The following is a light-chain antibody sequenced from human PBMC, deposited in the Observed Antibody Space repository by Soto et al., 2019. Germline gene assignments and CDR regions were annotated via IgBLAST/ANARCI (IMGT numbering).Light chain of an antibody. Sequence: IQLTQSPSSLSASVGDTVTITCRASQGISSYLAWYQQKPGKAPKLLIYAASTLQGGVPSRFSGSGSGTDFTLTISSLEPEDFAVYYCQQLTDWPQQWTFGQGTKVDIK. CDR1: QGISSY. J-gene: IGKJ1*01. V-gene: IGKV1-9*01. CDR2: AAS. CDR3: QQLTDWPQQWT.